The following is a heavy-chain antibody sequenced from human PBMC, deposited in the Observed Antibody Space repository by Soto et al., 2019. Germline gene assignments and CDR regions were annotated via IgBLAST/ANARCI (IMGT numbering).Heavy chain of an antibody. CDR1: GYTFTSYY. J-gene: IGHJ3*02. D-gene: IGHD3-22*01. CDR2: INPSGGST. Sequence: ASVKVSCKASGYTFTSYYMHWVRQAPGQGLEWMGIINPSGGSTSYAQKFQGRVTMTRDTSTSTVYMELSSLRSEDTAVYYCARGGYYDSSGYSPADAFDIWGQGTMVTV. V-gene: IGHV1-46*01. CDR3: ARGGYYDSSGYSPADAFDI.